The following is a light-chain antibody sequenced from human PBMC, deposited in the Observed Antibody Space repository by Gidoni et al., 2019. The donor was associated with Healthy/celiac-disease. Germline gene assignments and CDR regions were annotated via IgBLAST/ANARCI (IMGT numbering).Light chain of an antibody. CDR3: SSYTSSSPYV. Sequence: QSALTQPASVSGSPGPSITISCTGTSSDVGGYNYVSWYQHHPGKAPKLMIYEVSNRPSGVSNRFSGSKSGNTASLTISGLQAEDEADYYCSSYTSSSPYVFGTGTKVTVL. CDR1: SSDVGGYNY. CDR2: EVS. V-gene: IGLV2-14*01. J-gene: IGLJ1*01.